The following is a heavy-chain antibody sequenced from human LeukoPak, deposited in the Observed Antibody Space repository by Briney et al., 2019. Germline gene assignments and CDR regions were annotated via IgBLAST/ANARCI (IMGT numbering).Heavy chain of an antibody. D-gene: IGHD2-2*01. Sequence: GGSLRLSCAASGFTFRSHAMHWIRQAPGKGLEWVASISYDGNTEYYADSVKGRFTISRDTSRNTVYLQMNNPRTEDTAIFYCANGGVVSAGPDYWGQGTLVTVSS. CDR3: ANGGVVSAGPDY. J-gene: IGHJ4*02. CDR1: GFTFRSHA. CDR2: ISYDGNTE. V-gene: IGHV3-30*01.